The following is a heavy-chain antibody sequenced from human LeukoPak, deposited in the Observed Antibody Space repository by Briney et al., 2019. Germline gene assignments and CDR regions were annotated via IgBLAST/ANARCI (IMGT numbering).Heavy chain of an antibody. CDR2: IYYSGST. CDR1: GGSISSGDYY. D-gene: IGHD3-10*01. CDR3: ARGRYKGVIRGLILRPNHYTYMDV. V-gene: IGHV4-30-4*08. J-gene: IGHJ6*03. Sequence: KSSETLSLTCTVSGGSISSGDYYWSWIRQPPGKGLEWIGYIYYSGSTYYNPSLKSRVTISVDTSKNQFSLKLNSVTAADTAVYYCARGRYKGVIRGLILRPNHYTYMDVWGKGTTVTVSS.